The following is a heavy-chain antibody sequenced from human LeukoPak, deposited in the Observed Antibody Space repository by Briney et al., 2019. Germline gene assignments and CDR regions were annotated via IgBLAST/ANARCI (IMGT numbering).Heavy chain of an antibody. Sequence: GGSLRLSCAASGFTFSSYTMSWVRQAPGEGLEWVSSISSSSSYIYYADSVKGRFTISRDNAKNSLYLQMNSLRAEDTAVYYCARDSSLSSGWYDFFDYWGQGTLVTVSS. J-gene: IGHJ4*02. D-gene: IGHD6-19*01. CDR1: GFTFSSYT. CDR3: ARDSSLSSGWYDFFDY. V-gene: IGHV3-21*01. CDR2: ISSSSSYI.